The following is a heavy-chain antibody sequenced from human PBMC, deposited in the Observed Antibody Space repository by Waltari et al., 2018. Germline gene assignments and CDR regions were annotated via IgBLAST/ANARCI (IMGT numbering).Heavy chain of an antibody. D-gene: IGHD3-16*02. V-gene: IGHV1-69*12. J-gene: IGHJ4*02. CDR2: FIPLSGSQ. Sequence: QVQLAQSGAAVKSPGSSVTIACKASGLSIRGYTSSWVRQAPGQGLEWMGGFIPLSGSQIYTQKFQGRLTITADGSTRTTVMELRNLKYEDTAVYFCARGYRYDSSERFYLDYWGQGTPVIVS. CDR3: ARGYRYDSSERFYLDY. CDR1: GLSIRGYT.